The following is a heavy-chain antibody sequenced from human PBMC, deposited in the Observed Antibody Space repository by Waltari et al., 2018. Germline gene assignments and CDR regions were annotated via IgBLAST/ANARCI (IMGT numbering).Heavy chain of an antibody. Sequence: QVQLQESGPGLVKPSETLSLTCAVAGYSISSGYYWGWIRQPAGEGLGCFGRLYQSGRTCYIPSLKSRVTISVDTYKNQCSLKLSSVTAADTAVYYCARPVGAGPDAFDIWGQGTMVTVSS. V-gene: IGHV4-38-2*01. CDR3: ARPVGAGPDAFDI. J-gene: IGHJ3*02. CDR1: GYSISSGYY. D-gene: IGHD1-26*01. CDR2: LYQSGRT.